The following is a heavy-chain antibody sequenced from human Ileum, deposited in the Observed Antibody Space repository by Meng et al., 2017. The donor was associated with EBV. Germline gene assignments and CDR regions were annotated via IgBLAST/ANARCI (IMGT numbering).Heavy chain of an antibody. CDR2: IYYSGST. J-gene: IGHJ4*02. D-gene: IGHD2-15*01. CDR1: GGSTSSSSYY. V-gene: IGHV4-39*07. CDR3: ARELMYCSGGSCYPFDY. Sequence: QLQPQEPGPGLVKPSETLSLTCTVSGGSTSSSSYYWGWIRQPPGKGLEWIGSIYYSGSTYYNPSLKSRVTISVDTSKNQFSLKLSSVTAADTAVYYCARELMYCSGGSCYPFDYWGQGTLVTVSS.